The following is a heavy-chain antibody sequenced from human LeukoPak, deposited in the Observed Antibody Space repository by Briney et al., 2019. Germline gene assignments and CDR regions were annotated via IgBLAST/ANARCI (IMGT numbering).Heavy chain of an antibody. CDR3: ARAYCSGGSCYSSRGMFDP. CDR2: IYYSGST. CDR1: GGSISTYY. V-gene: IGHV4-59*01. D-gene: IGHD2-15*01. J-gene: IGHJ5*02. Sequence: SETLSLTCTVSGGSISTYYWSWIRQSPGKGLESIGYIYYSGSTNYNPSLKSRVTISVDASKNQFSLKLSSVTAADTAVYYCARAYCSGGSCYSSRGMFDPWGQGTLVTVSS.